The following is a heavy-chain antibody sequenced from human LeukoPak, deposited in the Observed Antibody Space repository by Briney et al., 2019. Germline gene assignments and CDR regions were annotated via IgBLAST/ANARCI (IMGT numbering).Heavy chain of an antibody. CDR1: GGSISSGGYY. CDR2: IYYSGST. CDR3: ATHTANDAFDI. Sequence: PSQTLSLTCTVSGGSISSGGYYWSWIRQPPGKGLEWIGSIYYSGSTYNNPSLKSRVTISVDTSKNQFSLKLSSVTAADTAVYYCATHTANDAFDIWGQGTMVTVSS. J-gene: IGHJ3*02. V-gene: IGHV4-39*01. D-gene: IGHD5-18*01.